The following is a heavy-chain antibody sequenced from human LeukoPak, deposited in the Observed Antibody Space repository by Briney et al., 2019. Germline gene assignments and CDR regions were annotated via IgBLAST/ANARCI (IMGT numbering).Heavy chain of an antibody. J-gene: IGHJ6*02. D-gene: IGHD4-11*01. CDR1: GGFISSGGYS. V-gene: IGHV4-30-2*01. CDR2: IYHSGST. CDR3: ARARNNYYYGMDV. Sequence: PSETLSLTCAVSGGFISSGGYSWSWIRQPPGKGLEWIGYIYHSGSTYYNPSLKSRVTISVDRSKNQFSLKLSSVTAADTAAYYCARARNNYYYGMDVWGQGTTVTVSS.